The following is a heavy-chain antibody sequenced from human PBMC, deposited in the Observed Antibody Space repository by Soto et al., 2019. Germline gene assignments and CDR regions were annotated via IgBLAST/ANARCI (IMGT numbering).Heavy chain of an antibody. CDR2: INHSGST. V-gene: IGHV4-34*01. J-gene: IGHJ4*02. CDR3: ARGSKWELLTFFDY. CDR1: GGSFSGYY. Sequence: PSETLSLTCAVYGGSFSGYYWSWIRQPPGKGLEWIGEINHSGSTNYNPSLKSRVTISVDTSKNQFSLKLSSVTAADTAVYYCARGSKWELLTFFDYLAQGTLVTVSS. D-gene: IGHD1-26*01.